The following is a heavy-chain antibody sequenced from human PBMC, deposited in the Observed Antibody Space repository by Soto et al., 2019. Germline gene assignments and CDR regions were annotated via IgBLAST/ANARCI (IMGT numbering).Heavy chain of an antibody. CDR1: GFTFGDYA. D-gene: IGHD2-2*03. V-gene: IGHV3-49*03. CDR3: TRDVMDIVVVPAAIGVSGAFDI. Sequence: SLRLSCTASGFTFGDYAMSWFRQAPGKGLEWVGFIRSKAYGGTTEYAASVKGRFTISRDDSKSIAYLQMNSLKTEDTAVYYCTRDVMDIVVVPAAIGVSGAFDIWGQGTMVTVSS. J-gene: IGHJ3*02. CDR2: IRSKAYGGTT.